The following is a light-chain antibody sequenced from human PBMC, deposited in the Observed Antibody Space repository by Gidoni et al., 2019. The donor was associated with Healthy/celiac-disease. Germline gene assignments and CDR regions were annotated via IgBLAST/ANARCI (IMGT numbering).Light chain of an antibody. CDR1: QSVSSSY. CDR2: GAS. CDR3: QQYGSSPPMYT. Sequence: EFVLTHSPRTLSLSPGERSPLSCRASQSVSSSYLAWYQHKPGQAPRLLIYGASRKATGIPDRFSGSGSGTDFTLTISRLEPEDFAVYYCQQYGSSPPMYTFGQXTKLEIK. V-gene: IGKV3-20*01. J-gene: IGKJ2*01.